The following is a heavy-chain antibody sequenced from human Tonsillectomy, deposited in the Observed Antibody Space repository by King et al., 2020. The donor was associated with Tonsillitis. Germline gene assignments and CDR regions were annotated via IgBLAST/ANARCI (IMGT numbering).Heavy chain of an antibody. Sequence: EVQLVESGGGLVQPGGSLRLSCAASGFTFSSYWMSWVRQAPGKGMEWVSNIKQDGSEKYYVDSVKGRFTISRDKAKNSLYLQMNSLRAEDTAVYYCARDSPEYYDSSGYTFDYWGQGTLVTVSS. CDR2: IKQDGSEK. CDR3: ARDSPEYYDSSGYTFDY. CDR1: GFTFSSYW. J-gene: IGHJ4*02. D-gene: IGHD3-22*01. V-gene: IGHV3-7*03.